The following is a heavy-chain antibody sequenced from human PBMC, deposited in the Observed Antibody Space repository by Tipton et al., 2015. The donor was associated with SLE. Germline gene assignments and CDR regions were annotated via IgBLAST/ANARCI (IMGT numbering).Heavy chain of an antibody. J-gene: IGHJ3*01. Sequence: TLSLTCTVSGDSMRSSMTTFYWSWIRQTAGKGPEWMGRIFVSGTTNNNPSLKSRIALSVDTSKNQFSLKLSSVTAADTAVYYCARTEVGGYSHDAFDLWGHGTMVTVSS. D-gene: IGHD6-25*01. CDR1: GDSMRSSMTTFY. CDR2: IFVSGTT. V-gene: IGHV4-61*02. CDR3: ARTEVGGYSHDAFDL.